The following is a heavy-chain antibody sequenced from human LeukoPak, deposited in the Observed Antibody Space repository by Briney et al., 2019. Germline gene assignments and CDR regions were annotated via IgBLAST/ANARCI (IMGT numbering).Heavy chain of an antibody. Sequence: GGSLRLSCAASGFTFSSYAMNWVRQAPGKGLEWVSYISSSGSNIYYADSVKGRFTISRDNAKNSLYLQMNSLRAEDTAVYYCARRAGAYSHPYDYWGQGTLVTVSS. J-gene: IGHJ4*02. CDR3: ARRAGAYSHPYDY. CDR2: ISSSGSNI. V-gene: IGHV3-48*03. D-gene: IGHD4/OR15-4a*01. CDR1: GFTFSSYA.